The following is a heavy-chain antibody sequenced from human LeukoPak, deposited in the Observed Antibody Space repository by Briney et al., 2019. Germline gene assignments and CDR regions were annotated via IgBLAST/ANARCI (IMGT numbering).Heavy chain of an antibody. V-gene: IGHV4-39*07. D-gene: IGHD3-22*01. Sequence: SKTLSLTCTVSGGSVSSSSYYWGWIRQPPGKGLEWIGSIYYRGSTYYNPSLRSRITLSLDTSKSQFSLNLSSVTAADTAVYYCARTGDSSGYYRNAIDYWGQGTLVTVSS. CDR2: IYYRGST. J-gene: IGHJ4*02. CDR1: GGSVSSSSYY. CDR3: ARTGDSSGYYRNAIDY.